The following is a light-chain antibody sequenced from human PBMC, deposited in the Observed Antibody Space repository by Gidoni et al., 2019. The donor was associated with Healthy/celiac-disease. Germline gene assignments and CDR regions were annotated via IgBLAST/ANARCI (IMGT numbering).Light chain of an antibody. V-gene: IGKV1-5*01. Sequence: DIQMTQSPSPLSASVGDRVTITCRASQSISSWLAWYQQKPVKAPKPLIYDASSLESGVPSRFSGSGSCTEFTLTISSLQPDDFATYYCQQYNSYSPLTFGGGTKVEIK. CDR3: QQYNSYSPLT. J-gene: IGKJ4*01. CDR1: QSISSW. CDR2: DAS.